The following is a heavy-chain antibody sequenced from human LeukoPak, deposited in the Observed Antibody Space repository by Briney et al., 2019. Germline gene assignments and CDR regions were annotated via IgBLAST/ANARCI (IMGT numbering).Heavy chain of an antibody. V-gene: IGHV3-23*01. J-gene: IGHJ4*02. CDR1: GFTFTSYA. CDR3: ANPCSDGVCYPDY. D-gene: IGHD2-21*02. Sequence: GGSLRLSCETSGFTFTSYAVSWVRQAPGKGLEWVSAISAGATTTYYADSVKGRFTISRDDSRNTLYLQMDSLRVEATAVYYCANPCSDGVCYPDYWGQGTLVTVSS. CDR2: ISAGATTT.